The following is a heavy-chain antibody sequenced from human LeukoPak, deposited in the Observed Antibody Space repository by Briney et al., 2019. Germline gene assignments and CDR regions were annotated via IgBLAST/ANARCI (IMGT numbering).Heavy chain of an antibody. J-gene: IGHJ4*02. Sequence: GGSLRLSCAASGFTFSSYWMSWVCQAQGTGLERVANMKQDGSENYYVDSVKRRFTISRDNAKNSLYLQMNSLRAEDTAVYYCARVKDSYYYGSGSHAPDYWGQGTLVSVSS. D-gene: IGHD3-10*01. CDR2: MKQDGSEN. V-gene: IGHV3-7*01. CDR3: ARVKDSYYYGSGSHAPDY. CDR1: GFTFSSYW.